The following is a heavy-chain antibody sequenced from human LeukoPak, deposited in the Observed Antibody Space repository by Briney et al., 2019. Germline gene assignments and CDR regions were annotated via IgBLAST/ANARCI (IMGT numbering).Heavy chain of an antibody. J-gene: IGHJ4*02. Sequence: ASVKVSCKASGYTFTSYGISWVRQAPGQGLEWMGWISAYNGNTNYAQKFQGRVTMTTDTSTSIAYMELRSLRSDDTAVYYCARRYENYDFWSGPLTTEYYFDYWGQGTLVTVSS. CDR2: ISAYNGNT. CDR3: ARRYENYDFWSGPLTTEYYFDY. D-gene: IGHD3-3*01. V-gene: IGHV1-18*01. CDR1: GYTFTSYG.